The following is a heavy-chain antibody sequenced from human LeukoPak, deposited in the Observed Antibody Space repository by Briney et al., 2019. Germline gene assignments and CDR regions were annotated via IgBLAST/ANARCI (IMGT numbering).Heavy chain of an antibody. D-gene: IGHD3-3*01. V-gene: IGHV4-39*01. CDR1: GGSISSSSYY. CDR3: ASLDFWSGYDETYDY. Sequence: SETLSLTCTVSGGSISSSSYYWGWIRQPPGKGLEWIGSIYYSGSTYYNPSLKSRVTISVDTSKNQFSLKLSSVTAADTAVYYCASLDFWSGYDETYDYWGQGTLVTVSS. CDR2: IYYSGST. J-gene: IGHJ4*02.